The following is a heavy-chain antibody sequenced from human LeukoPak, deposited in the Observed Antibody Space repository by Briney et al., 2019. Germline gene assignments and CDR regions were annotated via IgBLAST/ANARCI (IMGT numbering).Heavy chain of an antibody. Sequence: PSETLSLTCAVYGGSFSGYYRSWIRQPPGKGLEWIGEINHSGSTNYNPSLKSRVTISVDTSKNQFSLKLSSVTAADTAVYYCARGTPYYYYSSCYYFSARGFLANFDYWGQGTLVTVSS. CDR1: GGSFSGYY. CDR2: INHSGST. CDR3: ARGTPYYYYSSCYYFSARGFLANFDY. D-gene: IGHD3-22*01. V-gene: IGHV4-34*01. J-gene: IGHJ4*02.